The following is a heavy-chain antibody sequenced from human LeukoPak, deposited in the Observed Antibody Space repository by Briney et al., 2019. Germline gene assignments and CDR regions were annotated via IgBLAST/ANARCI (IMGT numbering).Heavy chain of an antibody. J-gene: IGHJ3*02. V-gene: IGHV4-30-4*01. CDR1: GGSISSYY. Sequence: SSETLSLTCTVSGGSISSYYWSWIRQSPGKGLEWIGYIYYSGSTYYNPSLKSRVTISVDTSKNQFSLKLSSVTAADTAVYYCARQITMVRGVIHYAFDIWGQGTMVTVPS. CDR2: IYYSGST. D-gene: IGHD3-10*01. CDR3: ARQITMVRGVIHYAFDI.